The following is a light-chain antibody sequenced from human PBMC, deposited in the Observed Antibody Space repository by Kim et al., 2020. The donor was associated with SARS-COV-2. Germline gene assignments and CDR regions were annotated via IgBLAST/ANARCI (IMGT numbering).Light chain of an antibody. CDR2: DVS. V-gene: IGLV2-14*04. J-gene: IGLJ1*01. CDR1: SSDVGVYNY. Sequence: SITSACTGTSSDVGVYNYVSWYQQYPGKVPKLMIYDVSKRPSGVSNRFSGSKSDTTASLSISGLQAEDEADYYCCSYTSSSASVYVFGTGTKVTVL. CDR3: CSYTSSSASVYV.